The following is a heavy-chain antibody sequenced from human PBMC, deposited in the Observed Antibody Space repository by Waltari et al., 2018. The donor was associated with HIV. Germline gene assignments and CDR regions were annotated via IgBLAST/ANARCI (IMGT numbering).Heavy chain of an antibody. D-gene: IGHD6-13*01. Sequence: QVHLVQSGAEVTKPGASVKVSCTASGYTFTSYDINWLRQATGQGLEWMGWMNPNSGNTGYAQKFQGRVTMTKNTSISTAYMELSSLRSEDTAVYYCARGLRSSWYWAFWGQGTLVTVSS. CDR1: GYTFTSYD. V-gene: IGHV1-8*01. CDR2: MNPNSGNT. CDR3: ARGLRSSWYWAF. J-gene: IGHJ4*02.